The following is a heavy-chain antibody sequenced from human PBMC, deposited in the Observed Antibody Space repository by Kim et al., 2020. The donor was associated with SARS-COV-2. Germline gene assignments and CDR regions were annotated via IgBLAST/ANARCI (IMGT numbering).Heavy chain of an antibody. D-gene: IGHD3-9*01. CDR3: AKDPYDILTGYYNENWFDP. CDR2: ISGSGGST. V-gene: IGHV3-23*01. J-gene: IGHJ5*02. Sequence: GGSLRLSCAASGFTFSSYAMSWVRQAPGKGLEWVSAISGSGGSTYYADSVKGRFTISRDNSKNTLYLQMNSLRAEDTAVYYCAKDPYDILTGYYNENWFDPWGQGTLVTVSS. CDR1: GFTFSSYA.